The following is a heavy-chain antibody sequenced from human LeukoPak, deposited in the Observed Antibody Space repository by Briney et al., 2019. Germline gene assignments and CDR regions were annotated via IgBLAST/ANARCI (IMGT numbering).Heavy chain of an antibody. V-gene: IGHV3-23*01. CDR3: ARDKNYYDSSGRRKVTDY. D-gene: IGHD3-22*01. CDR1: GFTFSSYA. Sequence: GGSLRLSCAASGFTFSSYAMSWVRQAPGKGLECISGFSGSGGSTYYADSVKGRFTISRDNAKNSLYLQMNSLRAEDTAIYYCARDKNYYDSSGRRKVTDYWGQGTLVTVSS. J-gene: IGHJ4*02. CDR2: FSGSGGST.